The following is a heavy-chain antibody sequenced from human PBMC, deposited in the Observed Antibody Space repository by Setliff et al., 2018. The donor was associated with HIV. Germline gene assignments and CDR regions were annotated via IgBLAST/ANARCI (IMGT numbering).Heavy chain of an antibody. CDR2: IKLDESER. Sequence: GSLRLSCAASGFTSNTYWVNWVRQAPGKGPQWIANIKLDESERYYADSVKGRFTISRDSGKNAVYLQMNSLRAQDTAVYYCARGEENSSGLFDYWGRGTLVTSPQ. J-gene: IGHJ4*02. D-gene: IGHD3-22*01. V-gene: IGHV3-7*01. CDR3: ARGEENSSGLFDY. CDR1: GFTSNTYW.